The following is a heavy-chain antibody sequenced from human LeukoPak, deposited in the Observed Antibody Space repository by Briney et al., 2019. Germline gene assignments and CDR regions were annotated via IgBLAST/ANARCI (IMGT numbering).Heavy chain of an antibody. J-gene: IGHJ4*02. D-gene: IGHD3-22*01. Sequence: ASVKVSCKASGYTFTSYYMHWVRQAPGQGLEWMGIINPSGGSTSYAQKFQGRVTMTRDMSTSTVYMELSSLRSEDTAVYYCARGTHYYDSSGYYTNFDYWGQGTLVTVSS. CDR1: GYTFTSYY. CDR3: ARGTHYYDSSGYYTNFDY. CDR2: INPSGGST. V-gene: IGHV1-46*01.